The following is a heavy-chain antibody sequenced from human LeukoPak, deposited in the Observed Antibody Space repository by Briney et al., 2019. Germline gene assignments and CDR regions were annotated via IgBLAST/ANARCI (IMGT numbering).Heavy chain of an antibody. Sequence: GGSLRLSCAASGFTLSSYSMNWVRQAPGKGLEWVSYISSSSSTIYYADSVKGRFTISRDNAKNSLYLQMNSLRAEDTAVYYCARGPYGSGSLLDYWGQGTLVTVSS. V-gene: IGHV3-48*01. CDR1: GFTLSSYS. D-gene: IGHD3-10*01. CDR3: ARGPYGSGSLLDY. J-gene: IGHJ4*02. CDR2: ISSSSSTI.